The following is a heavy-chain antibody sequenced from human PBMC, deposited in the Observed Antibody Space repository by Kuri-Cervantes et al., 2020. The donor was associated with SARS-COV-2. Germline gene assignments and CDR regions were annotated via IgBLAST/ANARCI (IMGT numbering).Heavy chain of an antibody. D-gene: IGHD1-1*01. CDR2: IRYDGSNQ. Sequence: GGSLRLSCATSGFTFSSYGMHWVRQAPGKGLEWVTFIRYDGSNQYYGDSVEGRFTISRDSSKNTLYLQMNSLRAEDTAVYYCAKLSNWDDAFDIWGQGTMVTVSS. CDR3: AKLSNWDDAFDI. CDR1: GFTFSSYG. V-gene: IGHV3-30*02. J-gene: IGHJ3*02.